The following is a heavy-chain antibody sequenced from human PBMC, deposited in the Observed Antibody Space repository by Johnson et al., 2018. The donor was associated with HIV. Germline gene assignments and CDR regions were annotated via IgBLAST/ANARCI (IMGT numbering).Heavy chain of an antibody. J-gene: IGHJ3*02. CDR1: GFTFDDNT. CDR2: ISWDGGST. CDR3: VKGRRWLPYGGAFDI. D-gene: IGHD4-23*01. V-gene: IGHV3-43*01. Sequence: VHLVESGGVVVQPGGSLRLSCAASGFTFDDNTMHWVRQAPGKGLEWVSLISWDGGSTYYADSVKGRFTISRDNSKNSLYLQMNSLRTEDTALYYCVKGRRWLPYGGAFDIWGQGTMVTVSS.